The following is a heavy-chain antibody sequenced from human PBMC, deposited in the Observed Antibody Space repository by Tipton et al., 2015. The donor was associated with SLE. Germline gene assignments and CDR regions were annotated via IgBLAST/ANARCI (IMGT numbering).Heavy chain of an antibody. Sequence: LRLSCTVSGGSISGGSYYWSWIRQPAGKGLEWIGRIYTSGSTNYNPSLKSRVTISVDTSKNQFSLKLSSVTAADTAVYYCARDLAYCSSTSCFDYFDYWGQGTLVTVSS. V-gene: IGHV4-61*02. D-gene: IGHD2-2*01. CDR3: ARDLAYCSSTSCFDYFDY. CDR2: IYTSGST. J-gene: IGHJ4*02. CDR1: GGSISGGSYY.